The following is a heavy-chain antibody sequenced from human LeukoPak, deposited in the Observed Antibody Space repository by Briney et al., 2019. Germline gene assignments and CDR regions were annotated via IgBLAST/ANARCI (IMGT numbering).Heavy chain of an antibody. CDR3: ASDGREFPVDY. CDR2: IYYSGST. D-gene: IGHD2-21*01. V-gene: IGHV4-59*02. Sequence: SETLSFTCTVSGVPVCSQYWTWIRQPPGKGPEWIGYIYYSGSTNYNPSLKSRVTMSVDTSKNQFSLKLNSVTAADTAVYYCASDGREFPVDYWGQGTLVTVSS. CDR1: GVPVCSQY. J-gene: IGHJ4*02.